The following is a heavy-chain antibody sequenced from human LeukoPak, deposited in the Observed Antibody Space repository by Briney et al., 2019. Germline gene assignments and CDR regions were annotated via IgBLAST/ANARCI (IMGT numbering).Heavy chain of an antibody. D-gene: IGHD4-17*01. V-gene: IGHV4-38-2*02. CDR1: GYSISSGYY. Sequence: SETLSLTRTVSGYSISSGYYWGWIRQPPGKGLEWIGSIYQSGSTYYNPSLKSRVTISVDTSKNQFSLRLNSVTAADTAMYYCARFYYGDFNFDYWGQGTLVTVSS. J-gene: IGHJ4*02. CDR3: ARFYYGDFNFDY. CDR2: IYQSGST.